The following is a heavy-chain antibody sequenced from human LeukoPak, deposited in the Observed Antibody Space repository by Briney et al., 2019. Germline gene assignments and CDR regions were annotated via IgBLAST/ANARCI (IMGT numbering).Heavy chain of an antibody. D-gene: IGHD2-21*01. Sequence: GGSLRLSCAASGFTFGSYTMKWVRQAPGKGLEWVSSISGSSTYIYYVDSVQGRFTISRDNAKNSLYLQMNSLRAEDTAVYYCARGGGYCGGDCYGIDYWGQGTLVTVSS. J-gene: IGHJ4*02. CDR2: ISGSSTYI. V-gene: IGHV3-21*01. CDR3: ARGGGYCGGDCYGIDY. CDR1: GFTFGSYT.